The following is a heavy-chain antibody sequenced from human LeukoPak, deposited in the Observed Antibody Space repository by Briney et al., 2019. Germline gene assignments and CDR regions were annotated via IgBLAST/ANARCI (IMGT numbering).Heavy chain of an antibody. CDR2: ISSSGSTI. Sequence: GGSLRLSCAASGFTFSDYYMSWIRQAPGKGLEWVSYISSSGSTIYYADSVKGRFTISRDNAKNSLYLQMNSLRAEDTALYYCARATHYYESSGYDYWGQGTLVTVSS. CDR3: ARATHYYESSGYDY. CDR1: GFTFSDYY. V-gene: IGHV3-11*01. J-gene: IGHJ4*02. D-gene: IGHD3-22*01.